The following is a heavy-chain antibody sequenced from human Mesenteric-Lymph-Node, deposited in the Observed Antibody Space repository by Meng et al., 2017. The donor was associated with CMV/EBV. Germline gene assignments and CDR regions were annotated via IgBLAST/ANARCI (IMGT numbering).Heavy chain of an antibody. CDR1: GASIRSYY. CDR2: VLYNGDT. Sequence: SETLSLTCTVSGASIRSYYWGWVRQPPGKGLEWIGYVLYNGDTKYNPSLASRVTMSIDTPSKQFSLRMTSVTAADTAVYFCATFCSSTYCSTYFDYWGEGTLVTV. CDR3: ATFCSSTYCSTYFDY. J-gene: IGHJ4*02. V-gene: IGHV4-59*03. D-gene: IGHD2-2*01.